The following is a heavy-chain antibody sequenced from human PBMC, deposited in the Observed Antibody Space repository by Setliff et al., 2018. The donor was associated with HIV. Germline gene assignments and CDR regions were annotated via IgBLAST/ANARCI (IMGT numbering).Heavy chain of an antibody. D-gene: IGHD1-20*01. J-gene: IGHJ5*02. Sequence: GASVKVSCKASGGTLSTYAVSWVRQAPGQGLEWMGGIIPVFGPADYAKKFQGRVTITADESTGTAYMELSSLRSEDTAVYYCAILSVYWFDPWGQGTPVTVSS. V-gene: IGHV1-69*13. CDR2: IIPVFGPA. CDR1: GGTLSTYA. CDR3: AILSVYWFDP.